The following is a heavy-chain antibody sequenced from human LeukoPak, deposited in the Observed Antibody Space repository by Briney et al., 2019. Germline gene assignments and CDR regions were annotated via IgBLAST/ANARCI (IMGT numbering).Heavy chain of an antibody. CDR1: AGSISSSSYY. CDR3: ARGWGIDY. D-gene: IGHD3-16*01. Sequence: SETLSLTCTVSAGSISSSSYYWGWIRQPPGKGLEWIGSIYYSGSTYYNPSLKSRVTISVDTSKNQFSLKLSSVTAADTAVYYCARGWGIDYWGQGTLVTVSS. V-gene: IGHV4-39*01. J-gene: IGHJ4*02. CDR2: IYYSGST.